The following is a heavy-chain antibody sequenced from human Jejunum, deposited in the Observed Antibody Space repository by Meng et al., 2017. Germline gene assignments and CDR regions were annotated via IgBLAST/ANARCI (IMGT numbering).Heavy chain of an antibody. D-gene: IGHD1-26*01. Sequence: SEILSLTCTVSGDSISGYYWSWIRQPPGKGLEWIAYIYYSGGTNYSPSLKSRVTISVDTAKNQFSLKLTSVTAADTAMYYCARQIPSATKGRFDYWGQGTRVTVSS. CDR2: IYYSGGT. CDR3: ARQIPSATKGRFDY. V-gene: IGHV4-59*13. J-gene: IGHJ4*02. CDR1: GDSISGYY.